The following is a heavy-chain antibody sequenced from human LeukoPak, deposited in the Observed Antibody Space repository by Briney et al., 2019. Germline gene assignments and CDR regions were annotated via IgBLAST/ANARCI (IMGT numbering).Heavy chain of an antibody. CDR3: ARNLGYSYGLSYYGMDV. CDR1: GFTFSSYS. J-gene: IGHJ6*02. Sequence: GGSLRLSCAASGFTFSSYSMNWVRQAPGKGLEWVSSISSSSSYIYYADSVKGRFTISRDNAKNSLYLQMNSLRAGDTAVYYCARNLGYSYGLSYYGMDVWGQGTTVTVSS. D-gene: IGHD5-18*01. CDR2: ISSSSSYI. V-gene: IGHV3-21*01.